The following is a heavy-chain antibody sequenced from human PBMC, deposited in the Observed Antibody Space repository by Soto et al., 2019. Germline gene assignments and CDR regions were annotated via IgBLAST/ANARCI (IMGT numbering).Heavy chain of an antibody. J-gene: IGHJ6*02. V-gene: IGHV4-59*01. CDR2: IYYSGST. CDR3: ARTTVTTVGYYYGMDV. Sequence: PSETLSLTCTVSGGSISSYYWSWIRQSPGKGLEWIGYIYYSGSTNYNPSLKSRVTISVDTSKNQFSLKLSSVAAADTAVYYCARTTVTTVGYYYGMDVWGQGTTVTVSS. CDR1: GGSISSYY. D-gene: IGHD4-4*01.